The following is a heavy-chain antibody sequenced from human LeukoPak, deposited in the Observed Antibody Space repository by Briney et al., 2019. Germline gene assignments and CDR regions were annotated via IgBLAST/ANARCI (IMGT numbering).Heavy chain of an antibody. CDR1: GFTFSSYE. CDR2: ISSSGSTI. J-gene: IGHJ4*02. V-gene: IGHV3-48*03. CDR3: ARDYGGSSPFDY. D-gene: IGHD4-23*01. Sequence: GGSLRLSCAASGFTFSSYEMHWVRQAPGKGLEWVSYISSSGSTIYYADSVKGRFTISRDNAKNSLYLQLNSLRAEDTAVYYCARDYGGSSPFDYWGQGTLVTVSS.